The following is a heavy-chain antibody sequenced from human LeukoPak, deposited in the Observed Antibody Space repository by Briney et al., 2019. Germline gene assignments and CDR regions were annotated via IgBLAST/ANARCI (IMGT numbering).Heavy chain of an antibody. CDR3: ATGGWYLAY. CDR1: GFTFSNYG. J-gene: IGHJ4*02. V-gene: IGHV3-30*02. Sequence: GGSLRLSCGASGFTFSNYGMLWVRQAPGKGLEWVAFIRYDGNNKLYADSMKGRFTISRDNSKNTLYLHINSLKVEDRAVYYCATGGWYLAYWGQGTLVTVSS. CDR2: IRYDGNNK. D-gene: IGHD6-19*01.